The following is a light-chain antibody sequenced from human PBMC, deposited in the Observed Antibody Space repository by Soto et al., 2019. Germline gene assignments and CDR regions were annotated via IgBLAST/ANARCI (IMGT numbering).Light chain of an antibody. Sequence: DIVLTQSPYTLSLSPFEIATLSCSSIQSVSNYLAWYQQKPGQAPRLLIYGASTRATGIPARFSGSGSGTDFTLIISSLEPEDFAVYYCQHRGDWPPITFGQGTRLEIK. J-gene: IGKJ5*01. V-gene: IGKV3-11*01. CDR2: GAS. CDR3: QHRGDWPPIT. CDR1: QSVSNY.